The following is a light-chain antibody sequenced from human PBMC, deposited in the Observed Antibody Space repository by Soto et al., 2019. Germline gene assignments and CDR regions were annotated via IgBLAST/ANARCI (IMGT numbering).Light chain of an antibody. J-gene: IGKJ2*01. CDR1: QSVSSY. CDR2: DAS. CDR3: QQYNSLYT. Sequence: EIVLTQSPATLSLSPGERATLSCRASQSVSSYLAWYQQTPGQAPRLLIYDASIRATGIPARFSGSGSGTDFTLTISSLEPEDFATYYCQQYNSLYTFGQGTKLEIK. V-gene: IGKV3-11*01.